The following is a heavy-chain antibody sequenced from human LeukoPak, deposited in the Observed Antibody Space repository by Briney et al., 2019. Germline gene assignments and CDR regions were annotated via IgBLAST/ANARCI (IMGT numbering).Heavy chain of an antibody. CDR2: IRGDTTT. Sequence: GGSLRLSCAASGFTFYNHAMSWIRQAPGKGLEWVSTIRGDTTTYYRDSVKGRFTISRDNSKNTLSLQMNSLRVDDTAVYYCAKDVESGSSDYWGQGTLVTVSS. D-gene: IGHD1-26*01. V-gene: IGHV3-23*01. CDR1: GFTFYNHA. J-gene: IGHJ4*02. CDR3: AKDVESGSSDY.